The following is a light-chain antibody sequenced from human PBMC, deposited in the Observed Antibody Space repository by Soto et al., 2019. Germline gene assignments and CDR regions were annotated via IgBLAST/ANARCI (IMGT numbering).Light chain of an antibody. CDR3: CSYAGSYTHYV. CDR1: SSDVGGYNY. Sequence: QSVLTQPRSVSGSPGQSITISCTGTSSDVGGYNYVSWYRQHPGKAPKLMIYDVSKRPSGVPDRFSGSKSGNTASLTISGLRAEDEADYYCCSYAGSYTHYVFGTGTKLTVL. CDR2: DVS. J-gene: IGLJ1*01. V-gene: IGLV2-11*01.